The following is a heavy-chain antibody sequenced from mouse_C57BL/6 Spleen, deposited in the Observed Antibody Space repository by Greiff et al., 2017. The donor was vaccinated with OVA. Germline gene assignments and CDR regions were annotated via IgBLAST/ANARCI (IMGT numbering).Heavy chain of an antibody. V-gene: IGHV5-4*01. J-gene: IGHJ2*01. CDR1: GFTFSSYA. Sequence: DVKLVESGGGLVKPGGSLKLSCAASGFTFSSYAMSWVRQTPEKRLEWVATISDGGSYTYYPDNVKGRFTISRDNAKNNLYLQMSHLKSEDTAMYYCAREWLLYFDYWGQGTTLTVSS. CDR2: ISDGGSYT. CDR3: AREWLLYFDY. D-gene: IGHD2-3*01.